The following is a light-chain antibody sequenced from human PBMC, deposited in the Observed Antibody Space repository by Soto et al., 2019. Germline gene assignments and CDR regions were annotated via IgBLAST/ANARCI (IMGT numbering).Light chain of an antibody. CDR3: QQYNSYPPT. V-gene: IGKV1D-16*01. J-gene: IGKJ1*01. Sequence: DIQMTQSPSSLSASVGDRVTITCRASEGISSWLAWYQQKPEQAPKSLIYAASSLQSGVPSRFSGSGSGTDFTLTISSQQPEDFATYYCQQYNSYPPTFGQGTKVEIK. CDR1: EGISSW. CDR2: AAS.